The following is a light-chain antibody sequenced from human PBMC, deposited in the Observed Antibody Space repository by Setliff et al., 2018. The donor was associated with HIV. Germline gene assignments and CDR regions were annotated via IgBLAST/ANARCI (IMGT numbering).Light chain of an antibody. V-gene: IGLV2-14*03. CDR1: VATNIH. CDR3: GSFTGTTTP. J-gene: IGLJ1*01. CDR2: DVN. Sequence: SALTQPASVSGSPGQSITISCTDVATNIHVSWYQQHPGKAPKLIIYDVNNRPSGISTRFSGSKSGTTASLTISGLQAEDEADYYCGSFTGTTTPFGRGTKVTVL.